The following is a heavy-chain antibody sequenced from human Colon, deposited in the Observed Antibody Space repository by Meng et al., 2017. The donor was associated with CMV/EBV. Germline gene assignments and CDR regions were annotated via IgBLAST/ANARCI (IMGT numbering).Heavy chain of an antibody. CDR1: GASVNSDSHY. Sequence: SETLSLTCTVSGASVNSDSHYWSWIRQPPGKGLEYIGYVYYSGATNYNPFFKSRVTISVDTSKNQFSLKLSSVTAADTAVYYCARDSASGSYRGWFDPWGQGTLVTVSS. CDR2: VYYSGAT. CDR3: ARDSASGSYRGWFDP. V-gene: IGHV4-61*01. J-gene: IGHJ5*02. D-gene: IGHD1-26*01.